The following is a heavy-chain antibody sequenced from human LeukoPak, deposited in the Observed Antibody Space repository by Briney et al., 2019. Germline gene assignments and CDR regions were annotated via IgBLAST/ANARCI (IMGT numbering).Heavy chain of an antibody. D-gene: IGHD2-15*01. V-gene: IGHV4-4*07. CDR3: ARVGGSASTLSAFDV. CDR2: IYTSGST. J-gene: IGHJ3*01. Sequence: SETLSLTCTVSGGSVSSYYWSWLRQPAGKGLEWIGRIYTSGSTNYNPSLKSRDTISVDKSKNQFSLKLKSLTAADTAVYYCARVGGSASTLSAFDVWGQGTMVTVSS. CDR1: GGSVSSYY.